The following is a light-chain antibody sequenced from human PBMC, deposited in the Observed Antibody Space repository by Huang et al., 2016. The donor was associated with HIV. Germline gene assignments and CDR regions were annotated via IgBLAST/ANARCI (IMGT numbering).Light chain of an antibody. Sequence: DIQMTQSPSSLSASAGDRVNITCRASQNIGSLLAWFQQKSGNAPRLLLCDTSKLDSEAPSRFSGSGSGTAHTLTISGLRPEDSATYYCQQYYTSPRTFGQGTNLEI. CDR1: QNIGSL. J-gene: IGKJ2*01. CDR3: QQYYTSPRT. V-gene: IGKV1-NL1*01. CDR2: DTS.